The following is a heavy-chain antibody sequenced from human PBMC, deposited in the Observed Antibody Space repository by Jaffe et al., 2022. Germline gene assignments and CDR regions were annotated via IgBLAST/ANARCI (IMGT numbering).Heavy chain of an antibody. CDR1: GFTFNSYA. J-gene: IGHJ4*02. V-gene: IGHV3-23*01. Sequence: EVQLLESGGGLVQPGGSLRLSCAASGFTFNSYAMSWVRQAPGKGLEWVSSVSGSGDRTYYADSVKGRFTISRDNSKKTLYLQMTSLRADDTAVYYCAKVTGLDWYGNYYFDYWGQGTLVTVSS. CDR3: AKVTGLDWYGNYYFDY. CDR2: VSGSGDRT. D-gene: IGHD3-9*01.